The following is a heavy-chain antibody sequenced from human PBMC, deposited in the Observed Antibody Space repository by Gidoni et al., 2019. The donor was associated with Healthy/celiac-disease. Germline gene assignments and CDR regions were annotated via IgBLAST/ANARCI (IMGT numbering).Heavy chain of an antibody. CDR1: GYTFTSDV. Sequence: QVQLVQSGAEGKKPGASVKVSGKASGYTFTSDVISWVRQAPGQGLEWLGWISAYNGNTNSAQNLQGRVTMTTDTSTSTAYMELRSLRSDDTAVYYCARDRRDLVVVAGDYYYYGMDVWGQGTTVTVSS. V-gene: IGHV1-18*01. J-gene: IGHJ6*02. CDR3: ARDRRDLVVVAGDYYYYGMDV. CDR2: ISAYNGNT. D-gene: IGHD2-15*01.